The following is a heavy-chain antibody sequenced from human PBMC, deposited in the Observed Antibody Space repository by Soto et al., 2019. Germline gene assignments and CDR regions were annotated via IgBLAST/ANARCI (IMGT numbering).Heavy chain of an antibody. CDR2: IIPIFGTA. Sequence: SVKVSCKASGGTFSSYAISWVRQAPGQGLEWMGGIIPIFGTANYAQKFQGRVTITADESTSTAYMELSSLRYEDTAVYYCAILPLPSSGYYYYFDYWGQGTLVTVSS. J-gene: IGHJ4*02. CDR1: GGTFSSYA. CDR3: AILPLPSSGYYYYFDY. V-gene: IGHV1-69*13. D-gene: IGHD3-22*01.